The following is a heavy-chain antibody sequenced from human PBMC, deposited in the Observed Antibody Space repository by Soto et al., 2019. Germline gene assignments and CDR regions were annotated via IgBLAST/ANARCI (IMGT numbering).Heavy chain of an antibody. J-gene: IGHJ6*02. V-gene: IGHV3-33*01. CDR3: VRDSYPGSEWLLPSYYYYGMDV. Sequence: GGSLRLSCAASGFTFSSYGMHWVRQAPGKGLEWVAVIWYDGSNKYYADSVKGRFTISRDNSKNTLYLQMNSLRAEDTAVYYCVRDSYPGSEWLLPSYYYYGMDVCGQGTTVPVSS. D-gene: IGHD3-3*01. CDR1: GFTFSSYG. CDR2: IWYDGSNK.